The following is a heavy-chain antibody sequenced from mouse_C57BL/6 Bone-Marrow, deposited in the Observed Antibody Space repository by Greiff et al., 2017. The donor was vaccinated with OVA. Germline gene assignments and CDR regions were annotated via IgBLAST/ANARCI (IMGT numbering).Heavy chain of an antibody. V-gene: IGHV5-6*02. Sequence: EVMLVESGGDLVKPGGSLKLSCAASGFTFSSYGMSWVRQTPDKRLEWVATISSGGSYTYYPDSVKGRFTISRDNAKNTLYLQMSSLKSEDTAMYYCARHEDWSWFAYWGQGTLVTVSA. CDR2: ISSGGSYT. D-gene: IGHD4-1*01. J-gene: IGHJ3*01. CDR1: GFTFSSYG. CDR3: ARHEDWSWFAY.